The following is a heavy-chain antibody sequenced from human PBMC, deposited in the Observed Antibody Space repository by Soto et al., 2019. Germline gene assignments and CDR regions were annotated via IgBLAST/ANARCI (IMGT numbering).Heavy chain of an antibody. V-gene: IGHV3-23*01. CDR3: AKYCSSTSCLVVYGMDV. J-gene: IGHJ6*02. CDR2: ISGSGGTT. Sequence: EVQLLESGGGLVQPGGSLRLSCAASGFTFSSYAMSWVRQAPGKGLEWVSAISGSGGTTYYTDSVKGRFTSSRDNSKNPLYLQMNSLRVEDTAVYYCAKYCSSTSCLVVYGMDVWGQGTTVTVSS. D-gene: IGHD2-2*01. CDR1: GFTFSSYA.